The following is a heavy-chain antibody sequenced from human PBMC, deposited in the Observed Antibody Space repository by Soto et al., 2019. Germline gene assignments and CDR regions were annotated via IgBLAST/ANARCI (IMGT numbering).Heavy chain of an antibody. Sequence: GGYLRLSCAASGFTFSDHYMSWLRQAPGKGQEWVSYISSSGSTIYYADSVKGRFTISRDNAKNSLYLQMNSLRAVYTAVYYCASPYAISLHFCGQGALVTVSS. CDR1: GFTFSDHY. J-gene: IGHJ4*02. CDR3: ASPYAISLHF. V-gene: IGHV3-11*01. D-gene: IGHD2-8*01. CDR2: ISSSGSTI.